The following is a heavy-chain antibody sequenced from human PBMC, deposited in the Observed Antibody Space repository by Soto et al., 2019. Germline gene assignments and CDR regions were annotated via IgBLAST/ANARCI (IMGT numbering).Heavy chain of an antibody. J-gene: IGHJ3*02. CDR1: GGTFSSYA. V-gene: IGHV1-69*13. CDR2: IIPIFGTA. Sequence: VASVKVSCKASGGTFSSYAISWVRQAPGQGLEWMGGIIPIFGTANYAQRFQGRVTITADESTSTAYMELSSLRSEDTAVYYCARERPTMYYYDSSGSFFDIWGQGTMVTVSS. CDR3: ARERPTMYYYDSSGSFFDI. D-gene: IGHD3-22*01.